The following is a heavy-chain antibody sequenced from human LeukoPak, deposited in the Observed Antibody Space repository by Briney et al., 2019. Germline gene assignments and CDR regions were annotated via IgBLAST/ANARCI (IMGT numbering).Heavy chain of an antibody. J-gene: IGHJ4*02. V-gene: IGHV3-48*03. CDR3: AAYRGAHHKTFDY. CDR1: GFTFSSYE. CDR2: ISSSGSTI. Sequence: GGSLRLSCAASGFTFSSYEMNWVRQAPGKGLEWVSCISSSGSTIYYADSVKGRFTISRDNAKNSLYLQMNSLRVEDTAVYYCAAYRGAHHKTFDYWGRGTLVTVSS. D-gene: IGHD1-26*01.